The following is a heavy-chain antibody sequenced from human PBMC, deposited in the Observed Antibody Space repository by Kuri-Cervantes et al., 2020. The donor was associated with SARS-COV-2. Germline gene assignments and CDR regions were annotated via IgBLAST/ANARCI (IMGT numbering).Heavy chain of an antibody. D-gene: IGHD6-13*01. CDR2: IYYSGST. CDR1: GGSISSSSYY. Sequence: SETLSLTCTVSGGSISSSSYYWGWIRQPPGKGLGWIGSIYYSGSTYYNPSLKSRVTISVDTSKNQFSLKLSSVTAADTAVYYCARAPQYSSRFDYWGQGTLVTVSS. J-gene: IGHJ4*02. V-gene: IGHV4-39*01. CDR3: ARAPQYSSRFDY.